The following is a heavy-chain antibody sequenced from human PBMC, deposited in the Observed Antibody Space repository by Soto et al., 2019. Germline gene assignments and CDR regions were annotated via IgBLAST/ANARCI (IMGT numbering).Heavy chain of an antibody. V-gene: IGHV4-30-4*01. CDR1: GGSINSGDYY. Sequence: SETLSLTCTVSGGSINSGDYYWTWVRQPPGKGLEWIGNIFHSGSTYCTPSLQSRVTISLDTSKNHFSLKLSSVTPADTAVYYCARDRYYGSGTYYNFYSGMDVWGQGTTVTVPS. J-gene: IGHJ6*02. CDR3: ARDRYYGSGTYYNFYSGMDV. CDR2: IFHSGST. D-gene: IGHD3-10*01.